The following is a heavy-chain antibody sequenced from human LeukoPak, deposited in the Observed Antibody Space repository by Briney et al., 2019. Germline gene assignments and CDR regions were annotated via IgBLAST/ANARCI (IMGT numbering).Heavy chain of an antibody. Sequence: GGSLRLSCAASGFTFSSYWMHWVRQAPGKGLVWVSRITSDETSTSYADSVKGRFTISRDNAKNTLYLQMNSLRAEDTAVYYCTRGGSVPATRSFDYWGQGTLVTVSS. CDR1: GFTFSSYW. D-gene: IGHD6-19*01. J-gene: IGHJ4*02. CDR2: ITSDETST. V-gene: IGHV3-74*01. CDR3: TRGGSVPATRSFDY.